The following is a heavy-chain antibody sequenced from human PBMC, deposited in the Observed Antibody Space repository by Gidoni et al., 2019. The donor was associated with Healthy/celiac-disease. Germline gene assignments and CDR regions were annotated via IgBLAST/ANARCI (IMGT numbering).Heavy chain of an antibody. CDR3: ARIGWRGIAVADVDY. CDR1: GVTFSAYA. CDR2: ISVSGGST. Sequence: EVQLLQSGGGLVQLGGSLRLACTASGVTFSAYAMSWLRQDPGQGLGWVSAISVSGGSTCSADSVEGRFTTSRDNSKTTLCLQMNSLRAEDTAVYSCARIGWRGIAVADVDYWGQGTLGPVSS. J-gene: IGHJ4*02. V-gene: IGHV3-23*01. D-gene: IGHD6-19*01.